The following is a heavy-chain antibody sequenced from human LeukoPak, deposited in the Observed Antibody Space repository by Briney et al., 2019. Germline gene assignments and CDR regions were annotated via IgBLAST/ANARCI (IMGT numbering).Heavy chain of an antibody. D-gene: IGHD6-19*01. Sequence: GGSLRLSCAASGFSFSSYAIHWVRQTPGKGLEWVAVIWSDGGTKYYADSVKGRFTISRDNSKNTLYLQMNSLRGEDTAVYYCARDPEQWLVHYFDYWGQGTLVTVSS. V-gene: IGHV3-33*01. CDR1: GFSFSSYA. J-gene: IGHJ4*02. CDR3: ARDPEQWLVHYFDY. CDR2: IWSDGGTK.